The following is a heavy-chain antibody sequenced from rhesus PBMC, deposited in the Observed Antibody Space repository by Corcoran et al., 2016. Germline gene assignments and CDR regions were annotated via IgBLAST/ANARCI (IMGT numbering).Heavy chain of an antibody. CDR2: INSGGDST. J-gene: IGHJ6*01. CDR1: GFTFSSYA. V-gene: IGHV3-103*01. CDR3: AKVPAGYHGLDS. Sequence: EVQLVETGGGLVQPGGSLRLSCAASGFTFSSYAMQWVRQAPGKGLEWLSTINSGGDSTYYEDSVKSRFTISRANSKNTLALKMNSLRTEDTAVYYCAKVPAGYHGLDSWGLGVVVTVSS.